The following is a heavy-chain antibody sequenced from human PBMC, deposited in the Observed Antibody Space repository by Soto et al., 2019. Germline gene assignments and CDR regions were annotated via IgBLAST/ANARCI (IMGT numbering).Heavy chain of an antibody. V-gene: IGHV3-74*01. CDR2: IKSDGSGT. D-gene: IGHD3-22*01. CDR3: ARREGDRYDGNGYLGRH. J-gene: IGHJ4*02. Sequence: EVQLVESGGGLVQPGESLTLSCAASGFPFSSYWIHWVRQAPGKGLVWVSRIKSDGSGTYYADSVQDRFTISRDNARNMVYLQLNSLRVEDTSVSFCARREGDRYDGNGYLGRHWGQGTLVTVSS. CDR1: GFPFSSYW.